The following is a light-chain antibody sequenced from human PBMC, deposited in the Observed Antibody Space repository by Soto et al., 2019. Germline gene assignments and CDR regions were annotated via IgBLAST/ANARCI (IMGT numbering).Light chain of an antibody. J-gene: IGKJ1*01. CDR2: DAS. CDR1: QSVRTS. V-gene: IGKV3-11*01. CDR3: QQRSNWPGT. Sequence: EIVLTQSPATLSLSPGGRATLSCRASQSVRTSLAWYQQQPGQAPRLLIYDASNRATGIPARFSGSGSGTDFTLTISSLQPKDFAVYYCQQRSNWPGTFGQGTKVEIK.